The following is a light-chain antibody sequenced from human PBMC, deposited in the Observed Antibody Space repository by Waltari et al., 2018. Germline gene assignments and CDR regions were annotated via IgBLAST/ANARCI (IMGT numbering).Light chain of an antibody. Sequence: QSALTQPPSVSGAPGQRVTISCTGSSSNIRAGYGVHWFQQLPGTAPKVLLSGDNIRPSGVPDRFSASKSGTSASLAITGVQPEDEAVYFCQSHDSSLRWVFGGGTKLTVL. CDR1: SSNIRAGYG. V-gene: IGLV1-40*01. CDR2: GDN. CDR3: QSHDSSLRWV. J-gene: IGLJ2*01.